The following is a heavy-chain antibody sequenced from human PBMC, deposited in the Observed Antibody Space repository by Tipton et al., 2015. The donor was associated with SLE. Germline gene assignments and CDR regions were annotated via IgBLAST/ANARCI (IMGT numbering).Heavy chain of an antibody. J-gene: IGHJ5*02. CDR3: ARETADILWFGGTGSEYNWFDP. Sequence: TLSLTCTVSGGSISSYYWSWIRQPPGKGLEWIGYIYYSGSTNYNPSLKSRVTISVDTSKNQFSLKLSSVTAADTAVYYCARETADILWFGGTGSEYNWFDPWGQGTLVTVSS. CDR2: IYYSGST. V-gene: IGHV4-59*12. CDR1: GGSISSYY. D-gene: IGHD3-10*01.